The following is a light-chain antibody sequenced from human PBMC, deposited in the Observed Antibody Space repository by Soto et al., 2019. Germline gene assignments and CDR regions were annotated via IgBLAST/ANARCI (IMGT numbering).Light chain of an antibody. V-gene: IGKV3D-7*01. CDR1: QSISSSY. Sequence: EVVLTQSPATLSLSPGEGATLSCRVSQSISSSYVSWYQQRPGQAPRLLIYGASTRATGIPARFSGSGRGSGTDFTLTISSLQPEDFAVYYCQQDYNLPITFGQGTRLEIK. CDR2: GAS. J-gene: IGKJ5*01. CDR3: QQDYNLPIT.